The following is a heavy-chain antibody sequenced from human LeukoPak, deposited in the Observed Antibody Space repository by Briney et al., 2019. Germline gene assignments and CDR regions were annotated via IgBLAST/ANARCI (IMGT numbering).Heavy chain of an antibody. D-gene: IGHD3-3*01. Sequence: ASVKVSCKASGYTFTSYGISWVRQAPGQGLEWMGWISAYNGNTNYAQKLQGRVTMTTDTSTSTAYIELRSLRSGDTAVYYCARDRDLYDFWSGYYNLNHYFDYWGQGTLVTVSS. J-gene: IGHJ4*02. CDR3: ARDRDLYDFWSGYYNLNHYFDY. V-gene: IGHV1-18*01. CDR1: GYTFTSYG. CDR2: ISAYNGNT.